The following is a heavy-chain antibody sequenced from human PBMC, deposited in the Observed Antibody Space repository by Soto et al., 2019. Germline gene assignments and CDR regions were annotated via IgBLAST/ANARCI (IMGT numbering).Heavy chain of an antibody. CDR2: FNPNSGDT. Sequence: ASVKVSCKASGYIFTAYSMHWVRQAPGQGLEWVGWFNPNSGDTIYAQKFQGRVTLTGDTSISTAYMEHYSLTSDDTAVYYCAREASAVISLDYWGQGTLVTV. D-gene: IGHD6-19*01. V-gene: IGHV1-2*02. CDR1: GYIFTAYS. CDR3: AREASAVISLDY. J-gene: IGHJ4*02.